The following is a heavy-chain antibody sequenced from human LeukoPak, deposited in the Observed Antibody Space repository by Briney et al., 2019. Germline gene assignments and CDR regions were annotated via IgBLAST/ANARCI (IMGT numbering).Heavy chain of an antibody. D-gene: IGHD5-12*01. J-gene: IGHJ5*02. CDR2: INIGGTNT. CDR3: ATDGSGFDS. V-gene: IGHV3-11*01. Sequence: GGSLRLSCAASGFSFSDYYMSWIRQAPGKGLEWLSYINIGGTNTHYADSVKGRFTISRDNAKKSLYLELTNLRAEATAVYYCATDGSGFDSCGQGGLVTVSS. CDR1: GFSFSDYY.